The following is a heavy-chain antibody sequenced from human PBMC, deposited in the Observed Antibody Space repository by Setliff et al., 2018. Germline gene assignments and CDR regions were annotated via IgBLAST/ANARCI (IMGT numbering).Heavy chain of an antibody. CDR2: IYPGDSDT. CDR1: GYSFTSYW. Sequence: PGESLKISCKGSGYSFTSYWIGWVRQMPGKGLEWMGIIYPGDSDTRYSPSFQGQVTISADKSISTAYLQWSSLKASDTAMYYCARSRSNFWSGYFNWFDPWAREPWSPLL. J-gene: IGHJ5*02. V-gene: IGHV5-51*01. CDR3: ARSRSNFWSGYFNWFDP. D-gene: IGHD3-3*01.